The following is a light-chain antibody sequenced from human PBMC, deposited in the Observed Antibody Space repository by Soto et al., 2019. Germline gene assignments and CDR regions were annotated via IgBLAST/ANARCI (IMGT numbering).Light chain of an antibody. CDR1: QSISSSY. V-gene: IGKV3-20*01. CDR3: QQYGSWT. J-gene: IGKJ1*01. CDR2: GAS. Sequence: EIVLTQSPGTLSLSPGESATLSCRASQSISSSYLAWYQQRPGQAPRRLIYGASNRATGIPDRFSGSGSGTDVTLTISRLEPEDFAVYYCQQYGSWTFGQGTKVEIK.